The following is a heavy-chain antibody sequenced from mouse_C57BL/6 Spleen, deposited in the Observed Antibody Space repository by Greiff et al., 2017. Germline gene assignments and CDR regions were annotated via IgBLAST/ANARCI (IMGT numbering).Heavy chain of an antibody. Sequence: QVQLQQPGAELVKPGASVKLSCKASGYPFTSYWMHWVKQRPGQGLEWIGMIHPNSGSTNYNEKFKSKATLTVDKSSSTAYMQLSSLTSEDSAVYYCARDWDDYYDYWGQGTTLTVSS. V-gene: IGHV1-64*01. J-gene: IGHJ2*01. CDR2: IHPNSGST. CDR3: ARDWDDYYDY. D-gene: IGHD4-1*01. CDR1: GYPFTSYW.